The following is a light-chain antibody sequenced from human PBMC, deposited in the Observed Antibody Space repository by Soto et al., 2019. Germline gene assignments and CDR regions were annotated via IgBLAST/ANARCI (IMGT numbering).Light chain of an antibody. Sequence: DIQMTQSPATLSASVGDRVTITFRASQSVRSWLACYQQKPLTAPKLLIFDASRLESGVPSRFSGNASATEYSLTISSLQPDDFATYYCQQYDNSRLTVVGGTVVDI. CDR3: QQYDNSRLT. CDR1: QSVRSW. V-gene: IGKV1-5*01. J-gene: IGKJ4*01. CDR2: DAS.